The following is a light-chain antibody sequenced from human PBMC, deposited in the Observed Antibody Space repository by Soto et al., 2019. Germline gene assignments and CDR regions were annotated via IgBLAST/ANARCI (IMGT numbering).Light chain of an antibody. Sequence: DIQMTQSPSSLSASVGDRATITCQARQGISNNVNWYQQTPGKAPKLLIYDASNLETGVPSRFSGSGSGTDFTFTIRRLQTEDVATYYCQEYGNIPYTCGQGTKLEIK. J-gene: IGKJ2*01. V-gene: IGKV1-33*01. CDR2: DAS. CDR1: QGISNN. CDR3: QEYGNIPYT.